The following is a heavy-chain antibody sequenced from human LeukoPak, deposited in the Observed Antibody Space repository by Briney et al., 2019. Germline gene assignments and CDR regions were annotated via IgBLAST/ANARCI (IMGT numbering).Heavy chain of an antibody. D-gene: IGHD5-24*01. CDR2: IWYDGSNK. CDR3: AGGGGYNDAEYLQH. Sequence: GRSLRLSCAASGFTFSSYGMHWVRQAPGKGLEWVAVIWYDGSNKYYGDSVKGRFTISRDNSKKTLYLQMNSLRVEDTAVYYCAGGGGYNDAEYLQHWGQGTLVTVS. J-gene: IGHJ1*01. V-gene: IGHV3-33*01. CDR1: GFTFSSYG.